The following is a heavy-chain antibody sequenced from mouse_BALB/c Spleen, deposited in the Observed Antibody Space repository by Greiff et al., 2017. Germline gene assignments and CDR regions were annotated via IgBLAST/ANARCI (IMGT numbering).Heavy chain of an antibody. D-gene: IGHD2-1*01. CDR3: ARRGGNYVMDY. CDR1: GFTFSSYA. J-gene: IGHJ4*01. CDR2: ISSGGSYT. V-gene: IGHV5-9-1*01. Sequence: EVMLVESGGGLVKPGGSLKLSCAASGFTFSSYAMSWVRQTPEKRLEWVATISSGGSYTYYPDSVKGRFTISRDNAKNTLYLQMSSLRSEDTAMYYCARRGGNYVMDYWGQGTSVTVSS.